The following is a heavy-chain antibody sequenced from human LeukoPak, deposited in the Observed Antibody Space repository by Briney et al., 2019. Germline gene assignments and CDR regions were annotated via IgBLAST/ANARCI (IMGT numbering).Heavy chain of an antibody. CDR3: ARGRASVTSSWDPSFDY. V-gene: IGHV3-33*01. J-gene: IGHJ4*02. CDR2: IWYDGSNK. Sequence: HPGGSLRLSCAASGFTFSTYGMHWVRQAPGKGLEWVSLIWYDGSNKYYADSVKGRFTISRDNSKNTLYLQMNSLRAEDTAVYYCARGRASVTSSWDPSFDYWGQGALVTVSS. CDR1: GFTFSTYG. D-gene: IGHD6-13*01.